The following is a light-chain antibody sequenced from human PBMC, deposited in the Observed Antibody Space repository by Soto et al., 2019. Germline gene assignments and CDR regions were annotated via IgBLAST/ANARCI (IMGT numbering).Light chain of an antibody. V-gene: IGKV1-5*03. CDR3: QQFNNYSLT. CDR2: KAS. Sequence: EIQMTQSPSTGSRSVGDRVSIICXASQTISSWLAWYQQKPGKAPKLLIYKASTLKSGVPSRFSGSGSGTEFTLTISSVQPDDFATYYCQQFNNYSLTFGQGTKVDI. CDR1: QTISSW. J-gene: IGKJ1*01.